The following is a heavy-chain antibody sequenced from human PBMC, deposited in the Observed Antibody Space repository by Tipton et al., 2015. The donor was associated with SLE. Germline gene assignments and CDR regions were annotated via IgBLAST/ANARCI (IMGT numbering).Heavy chain of an antibody. CDR1: GGSISSHY. CDR3: ARAGDTVVVPAAIGGYYYYYGVDV. V-gene: IGHV4-34*01. D-gene: IGHD2-2*02. J-gene: IGHJ6*02. CDR2: INHSGST. Sequence: TLSLTCTVSGGSISSHYWSWIRQPPGKGLDWIGEINHSGSTNYNPSLKSRVTISIDTSKNQFSLKMGSVTAADTAVYYCARAGDTVVVPAAIGGYYYYYGVDVWGQGTTVTVSS.